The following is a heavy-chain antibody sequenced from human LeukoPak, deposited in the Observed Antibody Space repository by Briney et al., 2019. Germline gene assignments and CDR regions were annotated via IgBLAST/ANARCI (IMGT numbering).Heavy chain of an antibody. Sequence: ASVKVSCKASGYTFTSYDINWVRQAPGQGLEWMGWISAYNGNTNYAQKLQGRVTMTTDTSTSTAYMELRSLRSDDTAVYYCARTRIAVAAHYFDYWGQGTLVTVSS. D-gene: IGHD6-19*01. CDR2: ISAYNGNT. J-gene: IGHJ4*02. CDR1: GYTFTSYD. CDR3: ARTRIAVAAHYFDY. V-gene: IGHV1-18*01.